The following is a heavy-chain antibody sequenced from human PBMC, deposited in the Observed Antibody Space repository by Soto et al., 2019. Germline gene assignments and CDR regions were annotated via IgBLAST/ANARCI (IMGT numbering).Heavy chain of an antibody. Sequence: ASVNVSCKASGYTFTGYYIHWVRQAPGQGLEWVGWINPKTGATNFAQRFQGRVTMTRDTSITTAYMDLSSLTSDDTATYYCAKTYDGSGQPSHWFGPWGQGTPVTVSS. J-gene: IGHJ5*02. CDR3: AKTYDGSGQPSHWFGP. D-gene: IGHD3-22*01. V-gene: IGHV1-2*02. CDR1: GYTFTGYY. CDR2: INPKTGAT.